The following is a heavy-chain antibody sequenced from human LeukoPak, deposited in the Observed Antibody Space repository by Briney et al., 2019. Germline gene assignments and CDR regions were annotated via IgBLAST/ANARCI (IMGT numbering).Heavy chain of an antibody. CDR1: GGSISSGDYY. CDR2: IYYSGST. V-gene: IGHV4-30-4*08. Sequence: SETLSLTCTVSGGSISSGDYYWSWIRQPPGKGLEWIGYIYYSGSTYYNPSLKSRVTISVDTSKNQFSLKLSSVTAADTAVYYCARGGGYYDILTGYSPYYYYYVDVWGKGTTVTVSS. CDR3: ARGGGYYDILTGYSPYYYYYVDV. D-gene: IGHD3-9*01. J-gene: IGHJ6*03.